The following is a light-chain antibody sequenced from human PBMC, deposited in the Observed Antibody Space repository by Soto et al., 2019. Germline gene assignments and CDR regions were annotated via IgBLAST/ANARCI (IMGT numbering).Light chain of an antibody. CDR1: SSNIGNSF. CDR2: DNT. J-gene: IGLJ2*01. CDR3: GAWDNSLSAVV. V-gene: IGLV1-51*01. Sequence: QSVLTQPPSVSAAPGQKVTISCSGNSSNIGNSFVSWYQELPGRAPKLLVYDNTKRPSGIPDRFSGSKSGTSATLGITGLQTEDEADYYCGAWDNSLSAVVFGGGTKVTVL.